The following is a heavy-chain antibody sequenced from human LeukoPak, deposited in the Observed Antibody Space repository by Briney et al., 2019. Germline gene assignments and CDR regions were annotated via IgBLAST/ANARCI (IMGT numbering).Heavy chain of an antibody. CDR2: TYYRSKWYD. D-gene: IGHD6-19*01. J-gene: IGHJ4*02. V-gene: IGHV6-1*01. CDR1: GDSVSSNSAA. Sequence: SQTLSLTCAISGDSVSSNSAAWNWIRQSPSRGLEWLGRTYYRSKWYDDYAVSMKGRMTINPDTSKNQLSLQLNSVTPEDTAIYYCTRGGRGETVALFESWGQGTLVTVSS. CDR3: TRGGRGETVALFES.